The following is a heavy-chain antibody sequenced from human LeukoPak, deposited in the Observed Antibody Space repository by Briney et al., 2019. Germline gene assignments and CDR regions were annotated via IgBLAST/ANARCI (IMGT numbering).Heavy chain of an antibody. CDR1: GGSISGSSYY. CDR2: IYYRGNT. Sequence: SETLSLTCTVSGGSISGSSYYWGWIRQPPGKGLEWIGTIYYRGNTYYNPSLKSRVSISVDTSKNQFSLSLRSVTAADTAVYYCARGLRDLLPDFWGQGTLVTVSS. CDR3: ARGLRDLLPDF. V-gene: IGHV4-39*07. D-gene: IGHD2-21*01. J-gene: IGHJ4*02.